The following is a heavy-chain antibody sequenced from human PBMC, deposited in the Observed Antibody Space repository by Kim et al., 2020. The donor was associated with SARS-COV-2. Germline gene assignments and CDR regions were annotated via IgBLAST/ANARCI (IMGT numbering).Heavy chain of an antibody. CDR2: ISGSGGST. Sequence: GGSLRLSCAASGFTFSSYAMSWVRQAPGKGLEWVSAISGSGGSTYYADSVKGRFTISRDNSKNTLYLQMNSLRAEDTAVYYCAKDLKGTLWFGELYNYYYGMDVWGQGTTVTVSS. D-gene: IGHD3-10*01. J-gene: IGHJ6*02. V-gene: IGHV3-23*01. CDR1: GFTFSSYA. CDR3: AKDLKGTLWFGELYNYYYGMDV.